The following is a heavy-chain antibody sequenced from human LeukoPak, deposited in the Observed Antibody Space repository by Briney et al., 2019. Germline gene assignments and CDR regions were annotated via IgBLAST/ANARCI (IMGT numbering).Heavy chain of an antibody. D-gene: IGHD3-3*01. Sequence: SETLSLTCAVYGGSFSGYYWSWIRQPPGKGLEWIGEINHSGSTNYNPSLKSRVTMSVDTSKNQFSLKLSSVTAADTAVYYCARSPIWSGYSYYFDYWGQGTLVTVSS. J-gene: IGHJ4*02. V-gene: IGHV4-34*01. CDR2: INHSGST. CDR3: ARSPIWSGYSYYFDY. CDR1: GGSFSGYY.